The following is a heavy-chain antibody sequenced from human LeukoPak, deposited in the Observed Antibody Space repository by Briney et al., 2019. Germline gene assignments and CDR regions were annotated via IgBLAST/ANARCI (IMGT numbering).Heavy chain of an antibody. D-gene: IGHD6-19*01. CDR3: AKVPSGWLRPSDY. Sequence: GGSLRLSCAASGFTFSSYAMTWVRQAPGKGLEWVSGISSSGSNTYYADSVKCRFTISRDNSKNTLSLQMNSLRVEDTAVYYCAKVPSGWLRPSDYWGQGTLVTVSS. CDR2: ISSSGSNT. CDR1: GFTFSSYA. J-gene: IGHJ4*02. V-gene: IGHV3-23*01.